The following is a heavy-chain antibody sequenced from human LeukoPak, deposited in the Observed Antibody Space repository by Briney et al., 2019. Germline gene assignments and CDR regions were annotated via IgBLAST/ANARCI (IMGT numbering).Heavy chain of an antibody. D-gene: IGHD6-13*01. CDR3: ARTTEAHSWRARYYDYYMDV. CDR1: GGSISSYY. V-gene: IGHV4-59*01. J-gene: IGHJ6*03. Sequence: PSETLSLTCTVSGGSISSYYWSWIRQPPGKGLEWIGYIYYSGSTNYNPSLKSRVTISVDTSKNQFSLKLSSVTAADTAVYYCARTTEAHSWRARYYDYYMDVWGKGTTVTVSS. CDR2: IYYSGST.